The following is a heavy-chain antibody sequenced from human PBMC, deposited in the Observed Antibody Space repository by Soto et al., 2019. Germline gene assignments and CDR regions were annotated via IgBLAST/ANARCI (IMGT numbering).Heavy chain of an antibody. D-gene: IGHD3-10*02. J-gene: IGHJ4*02. Sequence: LRLSCAASGFVFSDFQLNWVRQAPGRGLEWLASITGTSAFLFYADSIKGRFTISRDNPKNFLFLQMDSLGPEDTAVYYCARDNLAVQGAFDHWGQGALVTAPQ. CDR3: ARDNLAVQGAFDH. V-gene: IGHV3-21*01. CDR2: ITGTSAFL. CDR1: GFVFSDFQ.